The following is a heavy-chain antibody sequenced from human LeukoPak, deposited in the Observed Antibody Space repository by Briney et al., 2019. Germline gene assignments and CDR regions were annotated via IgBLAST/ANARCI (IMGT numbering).Heavy chain of an antibody. V-gene: IGHV1-2*02. CDR1: GYTFTAYY. Sequence: ASVKVSCKATGYTFTAYYMQWVRQAPGQGLEWMGWINPNSGGTNYAQKFQGRVTMTRDTSISTAYMELSRLRSDDTAVYYCARGVGQQWLPTRANYMDVWGKGTTVTVSS. CDR2: INPNSGGT. J-gene: IGHJ6*03. CDR3: ARGVGQQWLPTRANYMDV. D-gene: IGHD6-19*01.